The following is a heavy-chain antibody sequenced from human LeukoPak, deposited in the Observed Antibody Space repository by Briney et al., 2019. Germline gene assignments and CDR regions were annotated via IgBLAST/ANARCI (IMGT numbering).Heavy chain of an antibody. V-gene: IGHV3-74*01. CDR2: INSDGSST. D-gene: IGHD2-2*01. CDR1: GFTFSSYW. Sequence: RSGGSLRLSCAASGFTFSSYWMHWVRQAPGKGLVWVSRINSDGSSTSYADSVKGRFTISRDNAKNTLYLQMNSLRAEDTAVYYCARADIVVVPACDYWGQGTLVTVSS. CDR3: ARADIVVVPACDY. J-gene: IGHJ4*02.